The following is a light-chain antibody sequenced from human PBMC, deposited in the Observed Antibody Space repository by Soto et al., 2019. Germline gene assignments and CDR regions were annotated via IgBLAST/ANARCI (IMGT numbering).Light chain of an antibody. CDR2: GAS. V-gene: IGKV1-39*01. J-gene: IGKJ5*01. Sequence: DIQMPQSPSSLSASIGDRVIITCRASQRIASYLNWYQQKPGKAPKLLIYGASTLQSGVPSRFSGGGSETDFSLNISSLQPADFATYYCQQSYTTPVTFGQGTRVEIK. CDR3: QQSYTTPVT. CDR1: QRIASY.